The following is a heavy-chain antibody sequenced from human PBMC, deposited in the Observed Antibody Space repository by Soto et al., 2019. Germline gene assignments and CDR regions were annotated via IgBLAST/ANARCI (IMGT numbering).Heavy chain of an antibody. J-gene: IGHJ6*02. CDR2: IIPIFGTA. CDR1: GGTFSSYA. CDR3: ARGPRRAVLVPAAMPDYYYGMDV. D-gene: IGHD2-2*01. Sequence: SVKVSWKASGGTFSSYAISWVRQAPGQGLEWMGGIIPIFGTANYAQKFQGRVTITADESTSTAYMELSSLRSEDTAVYYCARGPRRAVLVPAAMPDYYYGMDVWGQ. V-gene: IGHV1-69*13.